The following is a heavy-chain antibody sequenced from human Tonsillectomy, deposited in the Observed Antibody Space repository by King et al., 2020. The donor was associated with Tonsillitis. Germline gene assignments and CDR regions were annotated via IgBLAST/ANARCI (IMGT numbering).Heavy chain of an antibody. CDR1: GGTFSSYA. V-gene: IGHV1-69*09. CDR3: VRAGSGYDDAFDI. D-gene: IGHD3-22*01. J-gene: IGHJ3*02. Sequence: QLVQSGAKVKKPGSSVKVSCKASGGTFSSYAISWVRQAPGQGLEWMGRIIPILGIANYAQKFQGRVTITADKSTSTAYMELSSLRSEDTAVYYCVRAGSGYDDAFDIWGQGTMVTVSS. CDR2: IIPILGIA.